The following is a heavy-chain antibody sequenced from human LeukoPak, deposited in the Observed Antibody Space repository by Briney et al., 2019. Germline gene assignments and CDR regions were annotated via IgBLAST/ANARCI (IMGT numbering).Heavy chain of an antibody. J-gene: IGHJ4*02. CDR2: XXSSSSTI. CDR1: GFTFSSYS. V-gene: IGHV3-48*01. D-gene: IGHD6-19*01. CDR3: ARVPTTPMPVAGTIDG. Sequence: GGSLRLSCAASGFTFSSYSMNWVRQAPGKGLEWVXXXXSSSSTIYYADSVKGRFTISRDNAKNSLYLQMNSLRAEDTAVYYCARVPTTPMPVAGTIDGWGQGTLVTVSS.